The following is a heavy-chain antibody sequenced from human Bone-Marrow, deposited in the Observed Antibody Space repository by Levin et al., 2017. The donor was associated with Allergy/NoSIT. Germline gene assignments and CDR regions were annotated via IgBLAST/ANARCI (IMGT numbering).Heavy chain of an antibody. CDR3: ARDLDAFDY. CDR1: GDSVSSNRAA. Sequence: SQTLSLTCAISGDSVSSNRAAWNWIRQSSSRGLEWLGRTYYRSRWFHDYAESVKSRLTINPDTTKNQFSLQLNAVTPDDTAVYYCARDLDAFDYWGQGTLVTVSS. D-gene: IGHD1-1*01. J-gene: IGHJ4*02. CDR2: TYYRSRWFH. V-gene: IGHV6-1*01.